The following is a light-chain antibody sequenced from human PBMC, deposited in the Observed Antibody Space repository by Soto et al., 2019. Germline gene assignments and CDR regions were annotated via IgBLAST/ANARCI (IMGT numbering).Light chain of an antibody. J-gene: IGLJ1*01. CDR1: SSDVGGYNL. Sequence: QSALTQPASVSGSPGQSITVSCAGTSSDVGGYNLVSWYQQHPGKAPKLIIYEGTERPSGISPRFSGSKSGNTASLTISGLQAEDEADYYCSSYTSSSIYVFGSGTKLTV. V-gene: IGLV2-23*01. CDR2: EGT. CDR3: SSYTSSSIYV.